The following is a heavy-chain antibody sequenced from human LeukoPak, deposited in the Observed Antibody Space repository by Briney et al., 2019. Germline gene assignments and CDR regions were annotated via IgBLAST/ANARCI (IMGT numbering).Heavy chain of an antibody. J-gene: IGHJ4*02. V-gene: IGHV3-23*01. CDR2: ISGSGGST. Sequence: GGSLRLSCAASGFTFSSYSMNWVRQAPGKGLEWVSAISGSGGSTYYADSVKGRFTISRDNSKNTLYLQMNSLRAEDTAVYYCAKDPMTTVATGWLWGQGTLVTVSS. CDR3: AKDPMTTVATGWL. CDR1: GFTFSSYS. D-gene: IGHD4-17*01.